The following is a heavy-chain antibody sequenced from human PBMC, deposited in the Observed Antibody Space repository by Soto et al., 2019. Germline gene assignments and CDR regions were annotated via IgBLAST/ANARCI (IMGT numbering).Heavy chain of an antibody. CDR3: ARERCIAGVRAFDI. V-gene: IGHV3-21*01. J-gene: IGHJ3*02. CDR1: GFTFSSYS. D-gene: IGHD6-13*01. CDR2: ISSSSSYI. Sequence: GGSLRLSCAASGFTFSSYSMNWVRQAPGKGLEWVSSISSSSSYIYYADSVKGRFAISRDNAKNSLYLQMNGVRAVDTCVYYCARERCIAGVRAFDIWGQGTMVTVSS.